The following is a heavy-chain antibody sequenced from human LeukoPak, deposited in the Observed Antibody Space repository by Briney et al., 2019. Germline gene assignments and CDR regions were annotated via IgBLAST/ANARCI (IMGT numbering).Heavy chain of an antibody. CDR2: ISGSGDGA. Sequence: PGGSLRLSCAASGFTFSTYAMSWVRQAPGKGLQWVSLISGSGDGAHYADSVKGRFTISRDNSKNTVYLQMTSLRAEDTAVYYCAKTSGYWNDYYFDYWGQGTLVTASS. CDR3: AKTSGYWNDYYFDY. V-gene: IGHV3-23*01. D-gene: IGHD1-1*01. CDR1: GFTFSTYA. J-gene: IGHJ4*02.